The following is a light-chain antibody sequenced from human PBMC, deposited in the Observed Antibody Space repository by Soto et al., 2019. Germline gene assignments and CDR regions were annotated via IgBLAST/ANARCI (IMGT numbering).Light chain of an antibody. J-gene: IGLJ2*01. CDR1: SGHSSYA. Sequence: QPVLTQSPSASASLGASVKLTCTLSSGHSSYAIAWHQQQPEKGPRYLMKLNSDGSHSKGDGIPDRFSGSSSGAERYLTLSSLQAEDEADYYCQTRGTGVVFGGGTKLTVL. V-gene: IGLV4-69*01. CDR3: QTRGTGVV. CDR2: LNSDGSH.